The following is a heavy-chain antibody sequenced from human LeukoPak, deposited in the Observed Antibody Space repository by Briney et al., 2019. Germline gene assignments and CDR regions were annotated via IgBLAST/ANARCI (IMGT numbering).Heavy chain of an antibody. Sequence: ASVKVSCKASGNAFITYAMYWVRQAPGQRLEWMGWINDGDGDTRYSQRFQGRVTMTRDTSARTAYMELSSLRPEDTAVYYCASDAFDIWGQGTMVTVSS. CDR3: ASDAFDI. CDR1: GNAFITYA. V-gene: IGHV1-3*01. J-gene: IGHJ3*02. CDR2: INDGDGDT.